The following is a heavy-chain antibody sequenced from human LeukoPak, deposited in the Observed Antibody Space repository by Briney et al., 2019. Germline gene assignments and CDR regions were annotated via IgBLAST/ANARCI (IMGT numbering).Heavy chain of an antibody. CDR3: ARDGVKSLDV. CDR1: GFTFSTYW. V-gene: IGHV3-7*01. J-gene: IGHJ6*04. CDR2: MNEDGSEK. Sequence: GGSLRLSCAASGFTFSTYWMTWVRQAPGEGLEWVANMNEDGSEKYYVDSVKGRFAISRDNAKNSLYLQMNDLRAEDTAVYHCARDGVKSLDVWGKGTTVTVSS. D-gene: IGHD2-21*01.